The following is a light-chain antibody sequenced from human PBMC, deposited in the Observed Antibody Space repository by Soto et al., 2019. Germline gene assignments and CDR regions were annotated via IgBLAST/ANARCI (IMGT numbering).Light chain of an antibody. Sequence: QSVLTQPPSASGTPGQRVIISCSGGSSNIGRNTVNWYQHLPGTAPRLLIYTNDQRPSGVPERFSGSKSGTSASLAISGLQSEDEADYYCAAWDDTSSFVFGTGTKVTVL. J-gene: IGLJ1*01. CDR1: SSNIGRNT. V-gene: IGLV1-44*01. CDR2: TND. CDR3: AAWDDTSSFV.